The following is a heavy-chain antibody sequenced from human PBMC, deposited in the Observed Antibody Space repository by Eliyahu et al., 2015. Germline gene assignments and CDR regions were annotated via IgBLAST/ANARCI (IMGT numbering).Heavy chain of an antibody. CDR2: SGNT. D-gene: IGHD3-9*01. Sequence: SGNTGYAQKFQGRVTMTRNTSISTAYMELSSLRSEDTAVYYCARAEGVLRYFDWFQRDYGMDVWGQGTTVTVSS. V-gene: IGHV1-8*01. J-gene: IGHJ6*02. CDR3: ARAEGVLRYFDWFQRDYGMDV.